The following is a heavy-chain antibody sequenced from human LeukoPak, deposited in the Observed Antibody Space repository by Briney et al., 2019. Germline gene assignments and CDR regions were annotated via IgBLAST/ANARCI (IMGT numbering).Heavy chain of an antibody. CDR3: ARLGRYSYGYVDY. Sequence: SETLSLTCTVSGGSISSYYWSWIRQPPGKGLEWIGYIYYSGSTNYNPSLKSRVTISVDTSKNQFSLKPSSVTAADTAVYYCARLGRYSYGYVDYWGQGTLVTVSS. D-gene: IGHD5-18*01. V-gene: IGHV4-59*08. CDR1: GGSISSYY. J-gene: IGHJ4*02. CDR2: IYYSGST.